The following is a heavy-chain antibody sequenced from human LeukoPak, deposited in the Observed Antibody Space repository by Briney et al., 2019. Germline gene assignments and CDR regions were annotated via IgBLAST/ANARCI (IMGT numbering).Heavy chain of an antibody. CDR1: GFTFSSYG. D-gene: IGHD3-22*01. CDR3: ARDLYYYDSSGLEFGY. J-gene: IGHJ4*02. Sequence: GGSLRLSCAASGFTFSSYGMHWVRQAPGKGLEWVAIIWYDGNNKYYADSVKGRFTISRDNSKNMLYLQMNSLRAEDTAVYYCARDLYYYDSSGLEFGYWGQGTLVTVSS. CDR2: IWYDGNNK. V-gene: IGHV3-33*01.